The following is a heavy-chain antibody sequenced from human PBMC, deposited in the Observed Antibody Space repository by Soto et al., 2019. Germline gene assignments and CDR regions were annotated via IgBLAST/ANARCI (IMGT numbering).Heavy chain of an antibody. D-gene: IGHD1-26*01. V-gene: IGHV5-51*01. CDR1: GYSFTSYW. Sequence: GESLKISCKGSGYSFTSYWIGWVRQMPGKGLEWMGIIYPGDSDTRYSPSFQGQVTISADKSISTAYLQWSSLKASDTAMYYCARHGSGSFLFYYYGMDVWGQGTTVTVSS. CDR2: IYPGDSDT. J-gene: IGHJ6*02. CDR3: ARHGSGSFLFYYYGMDV.